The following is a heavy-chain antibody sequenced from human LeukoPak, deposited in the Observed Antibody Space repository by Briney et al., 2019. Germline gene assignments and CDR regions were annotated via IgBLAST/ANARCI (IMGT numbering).Heavy chain of an antibody. J-gene: IGHJ4*02. V-gene: IGHV3-23*01. Sequence: GGSLRLSCTASGFTFSSYTMTWVRQAPGKGLKWVSTITTGDGNAYYADSVKGRFTVSRDDSKNTLYLQMNSLRAEDTAVYYCAKDGGLWVSAHWGDSWGRGTLVTVSS. CDR1: GFTFSSYT. D-gene: IGHD7-27*01. CDR3: AKDGGLWVSAHWGDS. CDR2: ITTGDGNA.